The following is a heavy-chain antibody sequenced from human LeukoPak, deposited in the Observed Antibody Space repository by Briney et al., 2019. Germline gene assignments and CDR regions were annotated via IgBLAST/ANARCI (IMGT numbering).Heavy chain of an antibody. CDR2: IYYSGST. Sequence: PSETLSLTCTVSGGSIRSYYWSWIRQPPGKGLEWIGYIYYSGSTNYNPSLKSRVTISVDTSKNQFSLKLSSVTAADTAVYYCARVSSSGWFGAFDIWGQGTMVTVSS. CDR3: ARVSSSGWFGAFDI. J-gene: IGHJ3*02. V-gene: IGHV4-59*01. CDR1: GGSIRSYY. D-gene: IGHD6-19*01.